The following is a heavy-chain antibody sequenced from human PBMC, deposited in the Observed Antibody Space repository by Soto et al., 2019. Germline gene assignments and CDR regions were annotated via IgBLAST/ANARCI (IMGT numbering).Heavy chain of an antibody. CDR2: INPSDGTA. Sequence: QVHLVQSGAEVKKPGASVKVSCKASGYTFTTYYVQWVRQAPGQGLEWMGIINPSDGTATYAQKFQGRVTMTRDTSTSTVDMELSSLRSEDTAVYFCARVQFGSGGRDAGDYWGQGTLVTVSS. V-gene: IGHV1-46*01. D-gene: IGHD6-19*01. CDR3: ARVQFGSGGRDAGDY. J-gene: IGHJ4*02. CDR1: GYTFTTYY.